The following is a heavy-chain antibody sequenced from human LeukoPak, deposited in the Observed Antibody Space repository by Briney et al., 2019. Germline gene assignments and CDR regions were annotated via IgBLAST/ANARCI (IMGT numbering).Heavy chain of an antibody. J-gene: IGHJ3*02. V-gene: IGHV4-38-2*02. D-gene: IGHD3-3*01. CDR3: AREEAIFGVRPWGAFDI. CDR1: GYSISSGYY. Sequence: SETLSLTCTVSGYSISSGYYWGWIRQPPGKGLEWIGSIYHSGSTYCNPSLKSRVTISVDTSKNQFSLNMRSVTAADTAVYYCAREEAIFGVRPWGAFDIWGQGTMVTVSS. CDR2: IYHSGST.